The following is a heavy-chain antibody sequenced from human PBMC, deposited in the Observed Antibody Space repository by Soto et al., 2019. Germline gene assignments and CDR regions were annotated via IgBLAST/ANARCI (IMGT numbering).Heavy chain of an antibody. J-gene: IGHJ4*02. V-gene: IGHV5-51*01. Sequence: PGESLKISCNGSGYNFAGYWIAWVRQMPGKGLELMGIIYPSDSDTRYRPSFQGQVTISADKSIISAYLQWSSLRASDTAMYYCARGGVSTRTFDYWGQGTPVTVSS. D-gene: IGHD3-3*01. CDR2: IYPSDSDT. CDR3: ARGGVSTRTFDY. CDR1: GYNFAGYW.